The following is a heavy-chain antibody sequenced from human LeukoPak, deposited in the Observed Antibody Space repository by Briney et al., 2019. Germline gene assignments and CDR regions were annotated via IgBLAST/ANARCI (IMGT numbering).Heavy chain of an antibody. J-gene: IGHJ6*03. D-gene: IGHD5-18*01. CDR1: GGSISSSNYY. CDR2: IYYSGNS. CDR3: ARVPVYNYGYYYYYYYMDV. V-gene: IGHV4-39*07. Sequence: SETLSLTCNVSGGSISSSNYYWGWIRQPPGKGLEWIGSIYYSGNSYCNPSLKSRVTISVDTSKNHFSLKLRSVTAADTAVYYCARVPVYNYGYYYYYYYMDVWGKGSTVTVSS.